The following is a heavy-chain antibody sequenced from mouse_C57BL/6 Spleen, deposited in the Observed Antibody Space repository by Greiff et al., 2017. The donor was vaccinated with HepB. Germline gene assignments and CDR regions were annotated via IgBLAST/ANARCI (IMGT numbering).Heavy chain of an antibody. Sequence: VQLQQSGAELARPGASVKMSCKASGYTFTSYTMHWVKQRPGQGLEWIGYINPSSGYTKYNQKFKDKATLTADKSSSTAYMQLSSLTSEDSAVYYCANLLWLRQGSFDYWGQGTTLTVSS. D-gene: IGHD2-2*01. V-gene: IGHV1-4*01. J-gene: IGHJ2*01. CDR2: INPSSGYT. CDR1: GYTFTSYT. CDR3: ANLLWLRQGSFDY.